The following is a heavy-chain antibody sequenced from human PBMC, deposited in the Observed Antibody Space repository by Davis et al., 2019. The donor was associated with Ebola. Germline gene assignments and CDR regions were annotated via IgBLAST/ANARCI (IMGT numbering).Heavy chain of an antibody. CDR1: GYTFTSYG. J-gene: IGHJ4*02. CDR3: ARDRMVRGVNPYYFDY. V-gene: IGHV1-18*01. D-gene: IGHD3-10*01. Sequence: AASVKVSCKASGYTFTSYGISWVRQAPGQGLEWMGWISAYNGNTNYAQKLQGRVTMTPDTSTSTAYMELRSLRSDDTAVYYCARDRMVRGVNPYYFDYWGQGTLVTVSS. CDR2: ISAYNGNT.